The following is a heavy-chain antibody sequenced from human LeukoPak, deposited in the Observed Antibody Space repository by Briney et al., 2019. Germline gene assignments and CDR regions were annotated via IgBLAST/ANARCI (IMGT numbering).Heavy chain of an antibody. V-gene: IGHV4-59*01. J-gene: IGHJ3*02. CDR1: GASMSSYY. D-gene: IGHD3-22*01. CDR2: VSYTGGT. Sequence: SETLSLTCTVSGASMSSYYWNWIRQPPGKGLEWIGYVSYTGGTNYNPSLKGRVTISIDMSKNQFSLNLSSVTAADTAVYYCAGDDKDAFDIWGQGTMVTVSS. CDR3: AGDDKDAFDI.